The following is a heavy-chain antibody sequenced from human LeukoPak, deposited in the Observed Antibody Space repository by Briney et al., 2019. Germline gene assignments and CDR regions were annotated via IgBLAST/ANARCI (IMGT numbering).Heavy chain of an antibody. D-gene: IGHD3-9*01. Sequence: KPSETLSLTCTVSGCSISSSSYYWGCIRQPPGKGLEWIGSIDGSRNTYYNPSLNTRVTISVDTSTHQFPLKLSSVNAADTSFYYCERMFPLLRYFDWYNNGFDPGGEGTRVSVFS. CDR3: ERMFPLLRYFDWYNNGFDP. CDR2: IDGSRNT. J-gene: IGHJ5*02. CDR1: GCSISSSSYY. V-gene: IGHV4-39*01.